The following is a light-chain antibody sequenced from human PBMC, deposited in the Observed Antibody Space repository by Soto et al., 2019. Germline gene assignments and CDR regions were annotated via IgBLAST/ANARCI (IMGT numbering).Light chain of an antibody. J-gene: IGLJ2*01. CDR2: DVS. CDR1: SSDVGGYNY. CDR3: SSYTSSSPYVV. V-gene: IGLV2-14*01. Sequence: QSALTQPASVSGSPGQSITISCTGTSSDVGGYNYVSWYQQHPGKAPKLMIYDVSNRPSGVSNRFSGSKSGNTASLTISGLQVEDEADYYCSSYTSSSPYVVLGGGTKLTVL.